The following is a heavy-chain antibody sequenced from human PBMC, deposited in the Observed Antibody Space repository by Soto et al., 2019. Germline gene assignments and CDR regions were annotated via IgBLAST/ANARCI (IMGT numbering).Heavy chain of an antibody. V-gene: IGHV1-2*02. CDR3: AMDPPIGLAARRMNALDI. J-gene: IGHJ3*02. Sequence: GASVKVSCKASGYTFTGYYMRWVRQAPGQGLEWMGWINPNSGGTNYAQKFQGRVTMTRDTSISTAYMELSRLRSDDTAVYYCAMDPPIGLAARRMNALDIWGQGTMVTVSS. CDR1: GYTFTGYY. CDR2: INPNSGGT. D-gene: IGHD6-6*01.